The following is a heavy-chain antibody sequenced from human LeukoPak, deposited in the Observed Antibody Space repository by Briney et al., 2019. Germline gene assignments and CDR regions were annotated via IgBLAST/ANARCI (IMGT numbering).Heavy chain of an antibody. D-gene: IGHD2-2*01. CDR3: ARRYCSSTSCTLDY. CDR1: GFSFSSYS. CDR2: ISSGTITI. V-gene: IGHV3-48*04. Sequence: GGSLRLSCAASGFSFSSYSMNWVRQAPGKGLEWVSYISSGTITIYYADSVKGRFTISRDNAKNSLYLQMNSLRAEDTAVYYCARRYCSSTSCTLDYWGQGTLVTVSS. J-gene: IGHJ4*02.